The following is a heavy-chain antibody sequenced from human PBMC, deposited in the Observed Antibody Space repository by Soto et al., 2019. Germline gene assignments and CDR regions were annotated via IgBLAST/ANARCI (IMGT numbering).Heavy chain of an antibody. CDR2: INAYSGNT. J-gene: IGHJ4*02. CDR3: ARDYGDFGLDY. CDR1: GYSFTSYG. Sequence: QVQLVQSGAEVKKTGASVKVSCKASGYSFTSYGISWVRQAPGQGLEWMGRINAYSGNTNFAQKLQGRVTMTTDTSKSTAFMELRSLRSDDTAVYYCARDYGDFGLDYWGQGTLVTVSS. V-gene: IGHV1-18*01. D-gene: IGHD4-17*01.